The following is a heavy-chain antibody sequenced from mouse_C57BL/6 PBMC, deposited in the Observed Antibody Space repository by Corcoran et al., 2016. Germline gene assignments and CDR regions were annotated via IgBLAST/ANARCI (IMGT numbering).Heavy chain of an antibody. J-gene: IGHJ2*01. CDR1: GYTFTDYY. CDR2: INPNNGGT. CDR3: ARGAYYYGSSYFDY. D-gene: IGHD1-1*01. V-gene: IGHV1-26*01. Sequence: EVQLQQSGPELVKSGASVKISCKASGYTFTDYYMNWVKQSHGKSLEWIGDINPNNGGTSYNQKFKGKATLTVDKSSSTAYMELRSLTSEDSAVYYCARGAYYYGSSYFDYWGQGTTLTVSS.